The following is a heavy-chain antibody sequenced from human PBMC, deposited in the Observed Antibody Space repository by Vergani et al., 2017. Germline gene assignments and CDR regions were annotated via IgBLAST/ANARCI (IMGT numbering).Heavy chain of an antibody. D-gene: IGHD2-2*03. Sequence: EVQLVESGGGLVQPGGSLRLSCSASGFTFSSYAMHWVRQAPGKGLEYVSAIRSYGGSTYYADSVKGRFTISRDNSKNTLYLQMSSLRAEDTAVYYCVKDSGYCSSTSCYKGTFPEYWGQGNLVTVSS. CDR1: GFTFSSYA. CDR3: VKDSGYCSSTSCYKGTFPEY. V-gene: IGHV3-64D*06. CDR2: IRSYGGST. J-gene: IGHJ4*02.